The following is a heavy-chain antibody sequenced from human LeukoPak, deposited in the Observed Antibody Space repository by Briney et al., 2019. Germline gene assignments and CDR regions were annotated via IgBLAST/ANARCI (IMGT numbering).Heavy chain of an antibody. CDR1: GFTFSSYA. CDR3: ARSAGTTVTTRPPLY. D-gene: IGHD4-17*01. CDR2: ISYDGSNK. V-gene: IGHV3-30-3*01. Sequence: PGGSLRLPCAASGFTFSSYAMHWVRQAPGKGLEWVAVISYDGSNKYYADSVKGRFTISRDNSKNTLYLQMNSLRAEDTAVYYCARSAGTTVTTRPPLYWGQGTLVTVSS. J-gene: IGHJ4*02.